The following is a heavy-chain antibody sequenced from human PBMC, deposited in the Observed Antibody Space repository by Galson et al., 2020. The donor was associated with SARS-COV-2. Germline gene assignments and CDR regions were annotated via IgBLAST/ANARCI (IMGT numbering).Heavy chain of an antibody. CDR3: AKVSPQFRVVCYWYFDV. V-gene: IGHV3-30*18. CDR1: GFIFNNYA. J-gene: IGHJ2*01. CDR2: ISYEGSIK. D-gene: IGHD2-15*01. Sequence: GGSLRLSCAASGFIFNNYAIHWVRQAPGKGLEWLALISYEGSIKDYADTVKGRSAIFRDTSKNTVYLQVSSLRPEDTAIYYCAKVSPQFRVVCYWYFDVWGRGSLVTVSS.